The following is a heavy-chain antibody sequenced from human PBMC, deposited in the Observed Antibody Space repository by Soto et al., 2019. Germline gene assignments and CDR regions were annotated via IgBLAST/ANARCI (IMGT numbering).Heavy chain of an antibody. D-gene: IGHD2-15*01. V-gene: IGHV3-74*01. CDR3: ASHLYCSGGSCFDY. J-gene: IGHJ4*02. CDR1: GFTFSSYW. Sequence: EVQLVESGGGLVQPGGSLRLSCAASGFTFSSYWMHWVRQAPGKGLVWVSRINSDGSSTSYGDSVKGRFTISRDNAKNTLYLQMNSLRAEDTAVYYCASHLYCSGGSCFDYWGQGTLVTVSS. CDR2: INSDGSST.